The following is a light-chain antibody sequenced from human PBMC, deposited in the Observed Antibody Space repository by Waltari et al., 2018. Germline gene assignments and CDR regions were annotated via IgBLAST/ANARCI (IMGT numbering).Light chain of an antibody. J-gene: IGLJ3*02. V-gene: IGLV4-69*01. Sequence: QLVLTQSPSASASLGASVKLTCTLDSGHSSNIVAWLQQQPEKGPRYLMTINRDGSHSKGDEIPDRFSGSSSGAERCLTISSVQSEDEADYYCQTGGHGTWVFGGGTKLTVL. CDR1: SGHSSNI. CDR2: INRDGSH. CDR3: QTGGHGTWV.